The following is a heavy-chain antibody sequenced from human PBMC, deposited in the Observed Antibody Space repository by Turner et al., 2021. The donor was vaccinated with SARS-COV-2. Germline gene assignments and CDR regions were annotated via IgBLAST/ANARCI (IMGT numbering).Heavy chain of an antibody. CDR3: ASVYQGIAAAAISWFDP. D-gene: IGHD6-13*01. CDR2: IIPILGIA. Sequence: QVQLVHSGAEVKQPGSSVKVSCKASGGTFSSYAISWVRQAPGQGLEWMGRIIPILGIANYAQKFQGRVTITADKSTSTAYMELSSLRSEDTAVYYCASVYQGIAAAAISWFDPWGQGTLVTVSS. J-gene: IGHJ5*02. V-gene: IGHV1-69*04. CDR1: GGTFSSYA.